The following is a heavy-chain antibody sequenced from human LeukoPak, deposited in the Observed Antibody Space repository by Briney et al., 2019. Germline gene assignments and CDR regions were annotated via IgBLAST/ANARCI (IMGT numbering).Heavy chain of an antibody. CDR1: GGSISSGDYY. CDR2: IYYSGST. CDR3: AGHIAVASYFDY. Sequence: SETLSLTCTVSGGSISSGDYYLSWIRQPPGKGLEWIGYIYYSGSTYYNPSLKSRVTISVDTSKNQFSLKLSSVTAADTAVYYCAGHIAVASYFDYWGQGTLVTVSS. D-gene: IGHD6-19*01. V-gene: IGHV4-30-4*08. J-gene: IGHJ4*02.